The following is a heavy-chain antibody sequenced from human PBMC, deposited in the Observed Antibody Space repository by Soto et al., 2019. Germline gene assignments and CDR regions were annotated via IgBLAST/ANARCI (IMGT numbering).Heavy chain of an antibody. V-gene: IGHV5-51*01. Sequence: PGESLKISCKGSGYSFTTYWIAWVRQMPGKGLEWMGIIYPGDSDTIYSPSFQGQVTISADKSISTTYLQWGSLRASDTAMYYCARGSGSSNWYRNWFDPWGLGTLVTVSS. CDR3: ARGSGSSNWYRNWFDP. CDR2: IYPGDSDT. J-gene: IGHJ5*02. CDR1: GYSFTTYW. D-gene: IGHD6-13*01.